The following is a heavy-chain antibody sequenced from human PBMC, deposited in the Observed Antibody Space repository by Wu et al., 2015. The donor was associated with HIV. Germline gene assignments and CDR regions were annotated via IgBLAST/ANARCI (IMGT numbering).Heavy chain of an antibody. CDR3: ARGAENRWGPSANWKVGWFDP. V-gene: IGHV1-8*02. CDR2: MNPKSGST. D-gene: IGHD1-1*01. J-gene: IGHJ5*02. CDR1: GGTFSNYN. Sequence: QVQLVQSGAEVKKPGSSVKVSCKASGGTFSNYNINWVRQAAGQGLEWMGWMNPKSGSTGYAQQFQGRITMTRDTSISTSYMELSSLTSEDTAVYYCARGAENRWGPSANWKVGWFDPGAREPWSPSPQ.